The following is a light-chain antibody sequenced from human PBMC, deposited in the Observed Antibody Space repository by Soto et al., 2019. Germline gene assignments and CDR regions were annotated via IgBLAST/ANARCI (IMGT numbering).Light chain of an antibody. V-gene: IGKV1-5*01. CDR1: QSIYTW. Sequence: DIQMTQSPSSVSASIGDRVTISCRASQSIYTWLVWYQQKPGKAPKLLVYDASSLESGVPSRFSGSGSGTEFTLTISSLQPDDFATYYCQQYNNWSGLTFGGGTKVEI. J-gene: IGKJ4*01. CDR2: DAS. CDR3: QQYNNWSGLT.